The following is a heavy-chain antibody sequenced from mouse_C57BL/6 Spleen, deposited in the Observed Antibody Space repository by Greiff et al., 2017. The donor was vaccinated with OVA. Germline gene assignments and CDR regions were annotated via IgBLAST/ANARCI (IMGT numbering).Heavy chain of an antibody. CDR2: INPGSGGT. CDR1: GYAFTNYL. Sequence: VKLMESGAELVRPGTSVKVSCKASGYAFTNYLIEWVKQRPGQGLEWIGVINPGSGGTNYNEKFKGKATLTADKSSSTAYMQLSSLTSEDSAVYFCARSRDYEGGFAYWGQGTLVTVSA. J-gene: IGHJ3*01. V-gene: IGHV1-54*01. CDR3: ARSRDYEGGFAY. D-gene: IGHD2-4*01.